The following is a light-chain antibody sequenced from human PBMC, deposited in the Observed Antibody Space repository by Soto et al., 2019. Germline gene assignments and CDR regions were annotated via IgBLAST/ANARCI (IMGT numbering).Light chain of an antibody. J-gene: IGKJ2*01. Sequence: LTQSPGTLSLSPGERATLSCTASHAITTNYLAWYQHKLGRPPRLLIAGASSRATGVPDRFSGSGSVTAFTLTISRLEPGDSASYYCRLYGASVLFTFGPGPKLEI. CDR1: HAITTNY. V-gene: IGKV3-20*01. CDR3: RLYGASVLFT. CDR2: GAS.